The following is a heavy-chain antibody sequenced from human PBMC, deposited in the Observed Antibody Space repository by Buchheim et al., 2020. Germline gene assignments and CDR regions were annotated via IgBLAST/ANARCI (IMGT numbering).Heavy chain of an antibody. CDR3: ATRDY. V-gene: IGHV4-34*01. CDR2: INHSGGT. J-gene: IGHJ4*02. Sequence: QVQLQQWGTRLLKPSETLSLTCAVYGGSFSVYYWSWIRQPPGKGLEWFGEINHSGGTNYNPSLKSRVTISVDTSKNQFSLQLSSVTAADTAVYYCATRDYWGQG. CDR1: GGSFSVYY.